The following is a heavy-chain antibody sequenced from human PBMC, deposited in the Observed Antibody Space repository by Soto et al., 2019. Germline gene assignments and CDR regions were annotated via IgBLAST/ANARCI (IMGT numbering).Heavy chain of an antibody. CDR1: GFSFSDYS. CDR2: ISTSGTTI. J-gene: IGHJ3*02. Sequence: GGSLRLSCAASGFSFSDYSMNWLRQAPGKGPEWVSYISTSGTTIYYADSVKGRFTISRDNAKNSLYLQMNSLRAEDTAVYYCARRAILWGNAFDIWGQGTLVTVSS. V-gene: IGHV3-11*01. D-gene: IGHD2-21*01. CDR3: ARRAILWGNAFDI.